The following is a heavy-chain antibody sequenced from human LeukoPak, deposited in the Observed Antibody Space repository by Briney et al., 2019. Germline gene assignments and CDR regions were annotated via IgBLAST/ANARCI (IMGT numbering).Heavy chain of an antibody. J-gene: IGHJ3*02. D-gene: IGHD3-10*01. CDR2: ISGSGGST. CDR3: AKDLGWFGELNDAFDI. V-gene: IGHV3-23*01. Sequence: GGSLRLSCAASGFTFSSYGMSWVRQAPGKGLEWVSAISGSGGSTYYADSVKGRFTISRDNSKNTLYLQMNSLRAEDTAVYYCAKDLGWFGELNDAFDIWGQGTMVTVSS. CDR1: GFTFSSYG.